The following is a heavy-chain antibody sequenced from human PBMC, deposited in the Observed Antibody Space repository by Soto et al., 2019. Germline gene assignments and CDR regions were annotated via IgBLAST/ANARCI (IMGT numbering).Heavy chain of an antibody. J-gene: IGHJ5*02. CDR2: MNPPSGDT. Sequence: ASLNVSCKASGYSFTSLHFNWVRQATGQGIEWIGWMNPPSGDTGFAQRFQGRVTMTRNTSINTAYMELRSLRSQETAFYYCARGAPGRGDPSGKGNQVTGSS. CDR3: ARGAPGRGDP. CDR1: GYSFTSLH. V-gene: IGHV1-8*01.